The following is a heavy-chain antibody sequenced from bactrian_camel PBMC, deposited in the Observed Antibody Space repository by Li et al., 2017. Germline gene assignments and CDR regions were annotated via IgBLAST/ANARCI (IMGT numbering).Heavy chain of an antibody. CDR1: GFTFSNHA. CDR2: INRGGGSV. J-gene: IGHJ6*01. V-gene: IGHV3S40*01. Sequence: QLVESGGGLVQPGGSLRLPCAASGFTFSNHAMSWVRQAPGKGLEWVSGINRGGGSVYYADSVKARFTIFPDNAKNTVYLQMNGLTSEDTAMYYCAAIGGVCGSTWYQMSGRVGDWGQGTQVTVS. CDR3: AAIGGVCGSTWYQMSGRVGD. D-gene: IGHD6*01.